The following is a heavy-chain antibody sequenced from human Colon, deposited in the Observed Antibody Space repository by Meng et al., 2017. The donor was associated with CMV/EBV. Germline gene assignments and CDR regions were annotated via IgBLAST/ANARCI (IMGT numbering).Heavy chain of an antibody. CDR3: AVIVPATDYSYGTDY. D-gene: IGHD4-17*01. Sequence: ASVKVSCKASGYPFTNYDINWVRQATGQGLEWMGWMNPNSGETGFAQKFQGRITMTRDTSISTAYLELSTLKSEDTALYFCAVIVPATDYSYGTDYWGLGTLVTVSS. CDR1: GYPFTNYD. CDR2: MNPNSGET. V-gene: IGHV1-8*01. J-gene: IGHJ4*02.